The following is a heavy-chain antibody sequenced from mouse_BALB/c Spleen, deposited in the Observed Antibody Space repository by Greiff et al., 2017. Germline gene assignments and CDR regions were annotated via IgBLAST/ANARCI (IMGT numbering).Heavy chain of an antibody. J-gene: IGHJ2*01. Sequence: EVKVVESGGGLVKPGGSLKLSCAASGFTFSSYAMSWVRQTPEKRLEWVAYISSGGGSTYYPDTVKGRFTISRDNAKNTLYLQMSSLKSEDTAMYYCARHVKLAFDYWGQGTTLTVSS. CDR2: ISSGGGST. CDR1: GFTFSSYA. V-gene: IGHV5-12-1*01. D-gene: IGHD4-1*01. CDR3: ARHVKLAFDY.